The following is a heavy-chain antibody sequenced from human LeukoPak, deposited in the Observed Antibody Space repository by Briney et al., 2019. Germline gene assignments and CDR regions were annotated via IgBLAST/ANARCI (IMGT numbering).Heavy chain of an antibody. J-gene: IGHJ4*02. CDR3: ARDRGAYYYETGY. D-gene: IGHD3-22*01. CDR1: GFTVNSNY. CDR2: IYSGGET. Sequence: GGSLRLSCAASGFTVNSNYMNWVRQAPGKGLEWVSVIYSGGETYYADSVKGRFTISRDISKNTLYLQMNNRRAEDTAVYYCARDRGAYYYETGYWGQGNLVTVSS. V-gene: IGHV3-66*01.